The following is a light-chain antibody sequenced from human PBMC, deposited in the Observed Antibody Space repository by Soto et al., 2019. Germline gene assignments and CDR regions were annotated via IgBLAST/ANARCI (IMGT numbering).Light chain of an antibody. CDR2: EVN. Sequence: QSALTQPPSASGSPEQSVAISCTGTSSDVGGYNYVSWYQQHPGKAPKLMIYEVNKRPSGVPDRFSGSKSGNTASLTVSGLQAEDEADYYCSSYAGSGNVFGTGTKVTVL. CDR1: SSDVGGYNY. CDR3: SSYAGSGNV. V-gene: IGLV2-8*01. J-gene: IGLJ1*01.